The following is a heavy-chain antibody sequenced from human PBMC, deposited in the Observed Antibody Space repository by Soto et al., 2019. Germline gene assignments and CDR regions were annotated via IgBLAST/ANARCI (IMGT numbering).Heavy chain of an antibody. V-gene: IGHV3-53*01. CDR2: IYSGGST. CDR3: VLLALGKFDN. CDR1: GLTVSSNY. J-gene: IGHJ4*02. D-gene: IGHD1-26*01. Sequence: GGSLRLCCAASGLTVSSNYMSWVRQAPGKGLEWVSVIYSGGSTYYADSVKGRFTISRDNSKNTLYLQMNSLRVGDTAVYYCVLLALGKFDNWGQGTLVTVSS.